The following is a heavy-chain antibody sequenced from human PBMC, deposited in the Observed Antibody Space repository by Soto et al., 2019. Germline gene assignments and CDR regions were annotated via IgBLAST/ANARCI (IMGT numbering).Heavy chain of an antibody. D-gene: IGHD2-21*01. CDR2: IWYDGSNK. J-gene: IGHJ4*02. CDR1: GFIFSSCG. CDR3: ARDKPDCYNRHLDY. Sequence: PGGSLRLSCAASGFIFSSCGLHWVRQAPGKGLEWVAVIWYDGSNKYYADSVKGRFTISRDNSKNTLYLQMNSLRAEDTAVYYCARDKPDCYNRHLDYWGQGTPVTVSS. V-gene: IGHV3-33*01.